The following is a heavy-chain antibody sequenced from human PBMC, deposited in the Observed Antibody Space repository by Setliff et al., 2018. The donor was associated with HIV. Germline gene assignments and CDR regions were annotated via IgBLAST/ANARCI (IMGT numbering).Heavy chain of an antibody. V-gene: IGHV1-2*02. Sequence: ASVTVSCKASGYSFIGYNIHWVRQAPGQGLEWMGWINTNSGGANYAQKFQGRVTMTRDTSITTAYMELSRLRSDDTAVYFCARGGTYYYNSGNYMSRTNNYFDPWGQGTLVTVSS. CDR2: INTNSGGA. CDR1: GYSFIGYN. J-gene: IGHJ5*02. D-gene: IGHD3-10*01. CDR3: ARGGTYYYNSGNYMSRTNNYFDP.